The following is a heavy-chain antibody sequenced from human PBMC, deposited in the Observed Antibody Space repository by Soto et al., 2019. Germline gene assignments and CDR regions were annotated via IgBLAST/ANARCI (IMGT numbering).Heavy chain of an antibody. CDR3: ARDWLSLAEFGGYYYGMDV. V-gene: IGHV3-33*01. CDR1: GFTFSSYG. Sequence: GGSLRLSCAASGFTFSSYGMHWVRQAPGKGLEWVAVIWYDGSNKYYADSVKGRFTISRDNSKNTLYLQMNSLRAEDTAVYYCARDWLSLAEFGGYYYGMDVWGQGTTVTVSS. D-gene: IGHD3-16*01. J-gene: IGHJ6*02. CDR2: IWYDGSNK.